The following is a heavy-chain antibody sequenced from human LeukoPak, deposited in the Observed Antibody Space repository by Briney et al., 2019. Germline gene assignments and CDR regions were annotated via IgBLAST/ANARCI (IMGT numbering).Heavy chain of an antibody. J-gene: IGHJ4*02. CDR3: AGGYCSSTSCYTTGPKMPVDY. D-gene: IGHD2-2*02. CDR2: INHSGST. V-gene: IGHV4-39*07. CDR1: GFSLSTSGM. Sequence: SGPTLVNPSQTLTLTCTFSGFSLSTSGMCVSWIRQPPGKGLEWIGEINHSGSTNYNPSLKSRVTISVDTSKNQFSLKLSSVIAADTAVYYCAGGYCSSTSCYTTGPKMPVDYWGQGTLVTVSS.